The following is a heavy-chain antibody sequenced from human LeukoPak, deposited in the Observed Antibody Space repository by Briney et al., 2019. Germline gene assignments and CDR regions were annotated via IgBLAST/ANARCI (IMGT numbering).Heavy chain of an antibody. Sequence: GGTLRLSCAASVFTFSSYWISWGRQAPGEGLEWVAKIKQDGGEKYYVDSVKGRFTISRDNAKTSLYLQMNSLRAEDTAVYYCARDPYYDISLTLPWGQGTLVTVSS. CDR2: IKQDGGEK. V-gene: IGHV3-7*01. J-gene: IGHJ5*02. CDR1: VFTFSSYW. CDR3: ARDPYYDISLTLP. D-gene: IGHD3-22*01.